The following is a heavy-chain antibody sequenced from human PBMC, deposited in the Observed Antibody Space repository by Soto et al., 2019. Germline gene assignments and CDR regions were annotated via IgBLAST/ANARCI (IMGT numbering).Heavy chain of an antibody. CDR2: IIPILTTP. CDR1: GGTFGIYG. J-gene: IGHJ6*02. Sequence: SVKVSFKASGGTFGIYGFSWVRQAPGQGPEWIGGIIPILTTPNYAQKFQGRVTIVADESTTTVYMELSSLKFEDTAVYYCATSVGIAPTGEDGMDVWGQGTSVTVSS. CDR3: ATSVGIAPTGEDGMDV. V-gene: IGHV1-69*13. D-gene: IGHD2-8*02.